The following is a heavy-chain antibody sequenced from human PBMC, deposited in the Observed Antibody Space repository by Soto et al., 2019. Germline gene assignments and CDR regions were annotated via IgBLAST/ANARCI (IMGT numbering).Heavy chain of an antibody. D-gene: IGHD6-13*01. CDR2: IIPLTETP. CDR3: ATGTRNSWTCDF. V-gene: IGHV1-69*01. CDR1: GGTFSNYA. Sequence: QVQVLQSGAEVKKPGSSVKVSCKASGGTFSNYAISWVRQAPGHGLEWVGGIIPLTETPVYAQTVQGRLIITADEITSAAYMELSSLRSDDTAVYYCATGTRNSWTCDFWGQGTLVTVSS. J-gene: IGHJ4*02.